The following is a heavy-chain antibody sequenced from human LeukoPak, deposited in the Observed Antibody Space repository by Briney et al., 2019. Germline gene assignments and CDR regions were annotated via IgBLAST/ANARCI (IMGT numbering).Heavy chain of an antibody. CDR1: SGSFSGYS. CDR3: ARNHTGYFDP. J-gene: IGHJ5*02. Sequence: SDTLSLTCAVYSGSFSGYSWSWIPQPPRKGLEWSGEINHSGSTNYNTSLESRVTISVDTSSNQFSLRLSSVTAAETAVYYCARNHTGYFDPWGQGTLVTVSS. V-gene: IGHV4-34*01. CDR2: INHSGST. D-gene: IGHD5-18*01.